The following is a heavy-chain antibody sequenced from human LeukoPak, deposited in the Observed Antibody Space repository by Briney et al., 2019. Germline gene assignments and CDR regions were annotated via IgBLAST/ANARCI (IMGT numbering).Heavy chain of an antibody. J-gene: IGHJ2*01. D-gene: IGHD5-12*01. CDR1: GFTFSSYA. CDR3: ARVRKYSGYYSWYFDL. V-gene: IGHV3-30*04. CDR2: ISYDGSNK. Sequence: GGSLRLSCAASGFTFSSYAMHWVRQAPGKGLAWVAVISYDGSNKYYADSVKGRFTISRDNSKNTLYLQMNSLRAEDTAVYYCARVRKYSGYYSWYFDLWGRGTLVTVSS.